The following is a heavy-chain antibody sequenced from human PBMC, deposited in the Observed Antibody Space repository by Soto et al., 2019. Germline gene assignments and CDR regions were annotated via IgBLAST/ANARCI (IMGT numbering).Heavy chain of an antibody. CDR2: IYYSGST. D-gene: IGHD6-19*01. CDR1: GGSISSIRYY. J-gene: IGHJ3*02. CDR3: AGPGIAVAGSAFDI. Sequence: SETLSLTFTVSGGSISSIRYYWGCIRQPPGKGLEWIGSIYYSGSTYYNPSLKSRVTISVDTSKNQFSLKLSSVTAADTAVYYCAGPGIAVAGSAFDIWGQGTMVT. V-gene: IGHV4-39*01.